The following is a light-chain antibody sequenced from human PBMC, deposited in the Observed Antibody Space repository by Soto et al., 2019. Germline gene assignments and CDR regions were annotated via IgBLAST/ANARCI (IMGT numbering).Light chain of an antibody. J-gene: IGKJ1*01. CDR3: LQHNSFPRT. Sequence: DIQMTQSPSSLSAFVGDRVTITCRASQGIRIDLGWFQQKPGKAPKRLIYGASSLQSGVPSRFSGRGSGTEFTLTISKLEHEDFATYYCLQHNSFPRTFGQGTKVEIK. CDR2: GAS. CDR1: QGIRID. V-gene: IGKV1-17*02.